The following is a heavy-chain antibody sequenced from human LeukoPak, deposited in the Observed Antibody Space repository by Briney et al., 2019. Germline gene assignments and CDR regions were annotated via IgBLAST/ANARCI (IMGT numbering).Heavy chain of an antibody. CDR2: ISGSGGST. D-gene: IGHD6-19*01. CDR3: AKVGRSGWYYYFDY. J-gene: IGHJ4*02. V-gene: IGHV3-23*01. Sequence: KPGGSLRLSCAASGFTFSSYAMSWVRQAPGKGLEWVSIISGSGGSTYSADSGKGRFTISRDNSKNTLYLQMNSLRDEDTAVYYCAKVGRSGWYYYFDYWGQGTLVTVSS. CDR1: GFTFSSYA.